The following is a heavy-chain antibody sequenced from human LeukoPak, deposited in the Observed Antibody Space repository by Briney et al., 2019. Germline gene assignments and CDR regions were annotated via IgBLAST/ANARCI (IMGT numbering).Heavy chain of an antibody. J-gene: IGHJ4*02. D-gene: IGHD3-22*01. Sequence: ASVKVSCKASGYTFTSYYMHWVRQAPGQGLEWMGIINPGGGSTSYAQKFQGRVTMTRDTSTSTLYMELSSLRSEDTAAYYCARRGSGGYYYDYWGQGTLVTVSS. CDR1: GYTFTSYY. CDR2: INPGGGST. CDR3: ARRGSGGYYYDY. V-gene: IGHV1-46*01.